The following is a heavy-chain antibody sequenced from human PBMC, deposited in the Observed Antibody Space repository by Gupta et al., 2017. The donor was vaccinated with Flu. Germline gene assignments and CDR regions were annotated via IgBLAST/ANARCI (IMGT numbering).Heavy chain of an antibody. CDR1: GHTFTSSP. CDR3: ARLWTGGLDP. V-gene: IGHV1-3*01. D-gene: IGHD3-10*01. CDR2: INAENGDI. J-gene: IGHJ5*02. Sequence: GHTFTSSPIHLVRQPPGQRLEWIGWINAENGDIKYSQKFQGRLIITGDNSASTAYMELSSLRSEDTAVYYCARLWTGGLDPWGQGTLVTVSS.